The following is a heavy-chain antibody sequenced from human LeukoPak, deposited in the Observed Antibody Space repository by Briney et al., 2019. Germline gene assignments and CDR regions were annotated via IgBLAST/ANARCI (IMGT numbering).Heavy chain of an antibody. CDR1: GSSFTNYW. D-gene: IGHD3-22*01. Sequence: GPSLKISCKGSGSSFTNYWIGWVRQMPGKGLEWMGIVHLSDSDTRYSPSFQGQVTISADKSISTASLQWSSPKASDTAMYFCARQYYYDRSGYYYSDYWGQGTLVTVSS. J-gene: IGHJ4*02. V-gene: IGHV5-51*01. CDR3: ARQYYYDRSGYYYSDY. CDR2: VHLSDSDT.